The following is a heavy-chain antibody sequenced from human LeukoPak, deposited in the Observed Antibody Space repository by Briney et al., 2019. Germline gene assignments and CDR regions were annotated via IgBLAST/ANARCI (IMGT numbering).Heavy chain of an antibody. D-gene: IGHD5-24*01. Sequence: GASVKVSCKASGYTFTSYGISWVRQAPGQGLEWMGWISAYNGNTNYAQKLQGRVTMTTDTSTSTAYMELRSLRSDDTTVYYCARQFRDGYNMHNDYWGQGTLVTVSS. J-gene: IGHJ4*02. V-gene: IGHV1-18*01. CDR1: GYTFTSYG. CDR2: ISAYNGNT. CDR3: ARQFRDGYNMHNDY.